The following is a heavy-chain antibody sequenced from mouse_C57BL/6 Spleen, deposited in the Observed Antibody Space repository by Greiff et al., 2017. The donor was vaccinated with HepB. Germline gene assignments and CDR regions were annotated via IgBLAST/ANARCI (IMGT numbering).Heavy chain of an antibody. V-gene: IGHV1-55*01. CDR3: ARGDYYGSLDY. CDR1: GYTFTSYW. J-gene: IGHJ2*01. CDR2: IYPGSGST. D-gene: IGHD1-1*01. Sequence: VQLQESGAELVKPGASVKMSCKASGYTFTSYWITWVKQRPGQGLEWIGDIYPGSGSTNYNEKFKSKATLTVDTSSSTAYMQLSSLTSEDSAVYYCARGDYYGSLDYWGQGTTLTVSS.